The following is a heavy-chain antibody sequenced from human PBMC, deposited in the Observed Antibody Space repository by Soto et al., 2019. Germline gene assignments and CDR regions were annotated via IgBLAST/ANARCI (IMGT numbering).Heavy chain of an antibody. Sequence: PGGSLRLSCAASGFTFSSYAMSWVRQAPGKGLEWVSAISGSGGSTYYADTVKGRFTISRDNSKNTLYLQMNSLRAEDTAVYYCAKYRSYYYGSGSYKKYYYGMDVWGQGTTVTVSS. CDR2: ISGSGGST. V-gene: IGHV3-23*01. CDR3: AKYRSYYYGSGSYKKYYYGMDV. D-gene: IGHD3-10*01. J-gene: IGHJ6*02. CDR1: GFTFSSYA.